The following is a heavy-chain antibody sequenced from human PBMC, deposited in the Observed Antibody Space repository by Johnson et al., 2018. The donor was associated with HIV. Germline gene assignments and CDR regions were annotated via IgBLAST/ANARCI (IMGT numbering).Heavy chain of an antibody. CDR1: GFTFSQYA. Sequence: VQLVESGGGVVQPGRSLRLSCAASGFTFSQYAMHWVRQAPGKGLEYVSAISSNGGSTYYAKSVKGRFTISRDNSKNTVYLHMNSLRPEDTAVYYCARFLLLPNGYNWGFDIWGQGTMVTVSS. V-gene: IGHV3-64*01. CDR2: ISSNGGST. J-gene: IGHJ3*02. D-gene: IGHD5-24*01. CDR3: ARFLLLPNGYNWGFDI.